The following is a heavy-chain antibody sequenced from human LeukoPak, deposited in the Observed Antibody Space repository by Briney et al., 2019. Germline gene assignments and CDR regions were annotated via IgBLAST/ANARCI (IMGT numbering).Heavy chain of an antibody. J-gene: IGHJ4*02. Sequence: GASVKVSCKASGYTFTSYGSSWVRQAPGQGLEWMGWISAYNGNTNYAQKLQGRVTMTTDTSTSTAYMELRSLRSDDTAVYYCAREGSYYDSSGTDYWGQGTLVTVSS. CDR1: GYTFTSYG. CDR3: AREGSYYDSSGTDY. D-gene: IGHD3-22*01. V-gene: IGHV1-18*01. CDR2: ISAYNGNT.